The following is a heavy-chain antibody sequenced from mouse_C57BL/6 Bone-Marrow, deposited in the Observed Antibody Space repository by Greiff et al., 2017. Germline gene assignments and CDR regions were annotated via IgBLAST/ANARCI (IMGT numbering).Heavy chain of an antibody. Sequence: EVQVVESGAELVKPGASVKLSCTASGFNIKDYYMHWVKQRTEQGLEWIGRIEPEDGETKYAPKFQGKATITADTSSNTAYLQLSSLTSADTVVYYCANFPQFITTVVTDFDYWGQGTTLTVSS. CDR2: IEPEDGET. J-gene: IGHJ2*01. CDR1: GFNIKDYY. V-gene: IGHV14-2*01. D-gene: IGHD1-1*01. CDR3: ANFPQFITTVVTDFDY.